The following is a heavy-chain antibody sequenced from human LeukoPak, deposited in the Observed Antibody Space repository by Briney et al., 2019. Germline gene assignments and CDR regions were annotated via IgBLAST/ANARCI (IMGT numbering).Heavy chain of an antibody. CDR1: GFSFPSYW. V-gene: IGHV5-51*01. Sequence: GESLKISCKGSGFSFPSYWIAWVRQMPGKGLEWMGIIYPDDSDTRYSPSFQGQVTISADKSISTAYLQWSSLKVSDTAMYYCARQRTYYAPDFDYWGQGTLVTVSS. CDR2: IYPDDSDT. J-gene: IGHJ4*02. CDR3: ARQRTYYAPDFDY. D-gene: IGHD1-26*01.